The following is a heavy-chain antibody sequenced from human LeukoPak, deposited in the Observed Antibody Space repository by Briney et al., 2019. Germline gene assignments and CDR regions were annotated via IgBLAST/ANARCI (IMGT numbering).Heavy chain of an antibody. D-gene: IGHD2-2*01. CDR1: GFTFDDYA. Sequence: GGSLRLSCAASGFTFDDYAMHWVRQAPGKGLEWVSGISWNSGSIGYADSVKGRFTISRDNAKNSLYLQMNSLRAEDTALYYCAKGRDKYQLLSKNWFDPWGQGTLVTVFS. J-gene: IGHJ5*02. CDR3: AKGRDKYQLLSKNWFDP. CDR2: ISWNSGSI. V-gene: IGHV3-9*01.